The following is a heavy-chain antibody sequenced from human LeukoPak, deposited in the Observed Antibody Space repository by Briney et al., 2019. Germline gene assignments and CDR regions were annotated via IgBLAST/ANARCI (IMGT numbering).Heavy chain of an antibody. CDR3: ARARDRWELRGVFDY. D-gene: IGHD1-26*01. Sequence: GGSLRLSCAASGFTVSRSYMSWVRQAPGKGLEWVSTLYSGGSTYYADFVKGRFTISRGNSMNTLYLQMNSLRAEDTAVHYCARARDRWELRGVFDYWGQGTLVTVSS. CDR2: LYSGGST. J-gene: IGHJ4*02. CDR1: GFTVSRSY. V-gene: IGHV3-66*01.